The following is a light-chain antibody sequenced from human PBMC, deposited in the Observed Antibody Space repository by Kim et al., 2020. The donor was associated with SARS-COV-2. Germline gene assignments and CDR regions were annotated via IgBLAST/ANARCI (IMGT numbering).Light chain of an antibody. J-gene: IGLJ3*02. CDR3: AAWDDSLSVWV. CDR2: RNS. V-gene: IGLV1-47*01. CDR1: RSNIGGQF. Sequence: GQRVTISCSGGRSNIGGQFVYWYQQFPGTAPKLLIYRNSQRPPRVPDRFSGSKSGTSASLAISELRSEDEADYYCAAWDDSLSVWVFGGGTKLTVL.